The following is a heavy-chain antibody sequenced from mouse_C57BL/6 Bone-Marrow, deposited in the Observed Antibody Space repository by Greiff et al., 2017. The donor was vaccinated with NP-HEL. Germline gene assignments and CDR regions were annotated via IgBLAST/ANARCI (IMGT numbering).Heavy chain of an antibody. Sequence: VQLQQPGAELVKPGASVKLSCKASGYTFTSYWMHWVKQRPGQGLEWIGMIHPNSGSTNYNEKFKSKATLTVDKSSSTAYMQLSSLTSEDSAVYYCARSGIYYGYDVGAYWGQGTLVTVSA. D-gene: IGHD2-2*01. CDR1: GYTFTSYW. CDR2: IHPNSGST. CDR3: ARSGIYYGYDVGAY. V-gene: IGHV1-64*01. J-gene: IGHJ3*01.